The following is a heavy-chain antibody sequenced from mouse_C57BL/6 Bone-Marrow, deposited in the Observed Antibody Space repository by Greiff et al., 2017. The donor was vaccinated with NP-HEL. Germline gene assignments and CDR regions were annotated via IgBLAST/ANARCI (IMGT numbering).Heavy chain of an antibody. CDR3: TPDYLYFDY. CDR2: IDPENGDT. J-gene: IGHJ2*01. Sequence: EVQLQQSGAELVRPGASVKLSCTASGFNIKDDYMHWVKQRPEQGLEWIGWIDPENGDTEYASKFQGKATITADTSSNTAYLQLSSLTSEDTAVYYCTPDYLYFDYWGQGTTLTVSS. V-gene: IGHV14-4*01. CDR1: GFNIKDDY. D-gene: IGHD5-5*01.